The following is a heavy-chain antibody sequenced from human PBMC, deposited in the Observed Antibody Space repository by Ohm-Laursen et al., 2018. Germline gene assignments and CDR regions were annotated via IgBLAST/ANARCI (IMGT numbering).Heavy chain of an antibody. J-gene: IGHJ4*02. Sequence: SLRLSCAAPGFTFSSYSMNWVRQAPGKGLEWVSYISSSSSTIYYADSVKGRFTISRDNAKNSLYLQMNSLRAEDTAVYYCAKSVWGYCSSTSCPPGYWGQGTLVTVSS. CDR1: GFTFSSYS. CDR2: ISSSSSTI. D-gene: IGHD2-2*01. CDR3: AKSVWGYCSSTSCPPGY. V-gene: IGHV3-48*01.